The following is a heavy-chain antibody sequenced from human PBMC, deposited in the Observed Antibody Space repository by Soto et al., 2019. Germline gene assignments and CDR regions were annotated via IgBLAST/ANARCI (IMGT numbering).Heavy chain of an antibody. CDR3: ARQRTSVVTQAYFDV. Sequence: PSETLSVTCTVTGDSSNSRKNYWGWIRQPPGKGLEWIGSIYYSGRTYNNPSLRSRVSMSIGTSKDQFSLKLKSVTAADTALYFCARQRTSVVTQAYFDVWAPGSLVTVSS. V-gene: IGHV4-39*01. D-gene: IGHD2-21*02. CDR1: GDSSNSRKNY. J-gene: IGHJ4*02. CDR2: IYYSGRT.